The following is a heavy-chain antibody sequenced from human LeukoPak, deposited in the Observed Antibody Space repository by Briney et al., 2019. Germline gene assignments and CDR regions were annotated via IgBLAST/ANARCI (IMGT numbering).Heavy chain of an antibody. CDR1: GVSISSGDYY. Sequence: SETLSLTCSVTGVSISSGDYYWSWIRQPPGKGLEWIGYIYYSGSTYYNPSLKSRVTISVDTSKNQFSLKLSSVTAADTAVYYCASLSPEGYFDYWGQGTLVTVSS. J-gene: IGHJ4*02. V-gene: IGHV4-30-4*01. CDR2: IYYSGST. CDR3: ASLSPEGYFDY.